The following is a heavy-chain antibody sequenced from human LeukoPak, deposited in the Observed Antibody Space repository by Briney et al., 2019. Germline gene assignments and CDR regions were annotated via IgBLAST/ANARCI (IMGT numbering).Heavy chain of an antibody. V-gene: IGHV1-2*06. J-gene: IGHJ4*02. D-gene: IGHD6-19*01. CDR3: ARGADSSGISDFDY. CDR2: INPNSDST. CDR1: GYTFTGYY. Sequence: ASVKVSCKASGYTFTGYYMHCVRQARGQGLEWMGRINPNSDSTNYAQKFQGRVTMTRDTSISTAYMELSRLRSDDTAVYYCARGADSSGISDFDYWGQGTLVTVSS.